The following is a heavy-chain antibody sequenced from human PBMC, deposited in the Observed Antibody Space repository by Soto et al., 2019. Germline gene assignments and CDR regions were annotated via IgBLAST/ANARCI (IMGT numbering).Heavy chain of an antibody. V-gene: IGHV1-69*01. D-gene: IGHD5-12*01. J-gene: IGHJ6*02. CDR1: GGTFSSLA. Sequence: QVQLVQSGAEVKKPGSSVKVSCKASGGTFSSLATSWVRQPPGQGLEWMGGIIPIFGTANYAQKFQGRVTITADESTSTAYMELSSLRSEDTAVYYCARNEGLRVYYGMDVWGQGTTVTVSS. CDR3: ARNEGLRVYYGMDV. CDR2: IIPIFGTA.